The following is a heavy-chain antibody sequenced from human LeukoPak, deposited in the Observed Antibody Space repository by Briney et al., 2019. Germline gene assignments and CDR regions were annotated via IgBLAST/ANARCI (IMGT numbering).Heavy chain of an antibody. D-gene: IGHD1-26*01. J-gene: IGHJ5*02. CDR2: INTNTGNP. Sequence: ASVKVSCKASGYTFTSYAMNWVRQAPGQGLEWMGWINTNTGNPTYAQGFTGRFVFSLGTSVSTAYLQISSLKAEDTAVYYCARETGIVGAWAWFDPWGQGTLVTVSS. CDR1: GYTFTSYA. CDR3: ARETGIVGAWAWFDP. V-gene: IGHV7-4-1*02.